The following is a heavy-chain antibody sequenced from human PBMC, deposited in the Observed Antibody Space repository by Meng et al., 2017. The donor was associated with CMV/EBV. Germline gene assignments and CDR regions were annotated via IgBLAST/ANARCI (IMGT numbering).Heavy chain of an antibody. CDR3: AAGFNRADY. Sequence: GESLKISCAASGFTFSSYWMHWVRQAPGKGLLWGSRISTDGNSATYADSVKGRFTNSRDNAKNTLYFQMSNLRAEDTAVYYCAAGFNRADYWGQGTLVTVSS. V-gene: IGHV3-74*01. J-gene: IGHJ4*02. CDR1: GFTFSSYW. D-gene: IGHD1-14*01. CDR2: ISTDGNSA.